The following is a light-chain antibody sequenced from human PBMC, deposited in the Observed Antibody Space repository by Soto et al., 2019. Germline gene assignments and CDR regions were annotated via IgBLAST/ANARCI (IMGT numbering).Light chain of an antibody. J-gene: IGKJ1*01. CDR3: QQYYSYSLT. V-gene: IGKV1-8*01. CDR1: QGISSY. CDR2: AAS. Sequence: AIRMTQSPSSLSASTGDRVTITCRASQGISSYLAWYQQKPGKAPKLLIYAASTLQSGVPSRFSGSGSGTDFTLTISCLQSEYFATYYCQQYYSYSLTFGQGTKVEIK.